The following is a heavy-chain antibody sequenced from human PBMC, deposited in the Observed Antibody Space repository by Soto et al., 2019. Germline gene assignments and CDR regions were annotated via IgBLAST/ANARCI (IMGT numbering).Heavy chain of an antibody. J-gene: IGHJ6*02. CDR3: ARDLRSSSWYRSYYYYGMDV. Sequence: SVKVSCKASGYTFSDFDINWLRQAPGQGLEWMGWINPNSGGTNYAQKFQGWVTMTRDTSISTAYMELSGLRSDDTAVYYCARDLRSSSWYRSYYYYGMDVWGQGTTVTVSS. CDR1: GYTFSDFD. V-gene: IGHV1-2*04. CDR2: INPNSGGT. D-gene: IGHD6-13*01.